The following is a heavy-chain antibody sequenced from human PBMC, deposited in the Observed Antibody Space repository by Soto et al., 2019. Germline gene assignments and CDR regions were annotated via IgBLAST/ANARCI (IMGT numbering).Heavy chain of an antibody. Sequence: GESLKISCKGSGYSFTSYWIGWVRQMPGKGLEWMGIIYPGDSDIRYSPSFQGQVTISADKSISTAYLQWSSLKDSDSAIYYCARIMAASGTGFDYWGQGALVTVSS. V-gene: IGHV5-51*01. CDR2: IYPGDSDI. D-gene: IGHD6-6*01. CDR3: ARIMAASGTGFDY. J-gene: IGHJ4*02. CDR1: GYSFTSYW.